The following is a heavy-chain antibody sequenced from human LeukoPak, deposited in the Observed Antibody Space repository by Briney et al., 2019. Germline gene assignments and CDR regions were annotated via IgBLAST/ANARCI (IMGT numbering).Heavy chain of an antibody. CDR3: AREYSSSSGSVSDY. CDR1: GFTFSSYN. D-gene: IGHD6-6*01. Sequence: PGGSLRLSCAASGFTFSSYNMNWVRQAPGKGLEWVSYISSSSSTIYYADSVKGRFTISRDNAKNSLYLQMNSLRDEDTAVYCCAREYSSSSGSVSDYWGQGTLVTVSS. J-gene: IGHJ4*02. CDR2: ISSSSSTI. V-gene: IGHV3-48*02.